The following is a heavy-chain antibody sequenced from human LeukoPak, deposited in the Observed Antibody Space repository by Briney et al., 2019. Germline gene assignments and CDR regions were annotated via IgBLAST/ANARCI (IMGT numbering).Heavy chain of an antibody. CDR3: AASSSSVLYYFDY. V-gene: IGHV3-7*01. D-gene: IGHD6-6*01. J-gene: IGHJ4*02. Sequence: AGGSLRLSCAASGFTFSSYWMSWVRQAPGKGLEWVANIKQEGSEKYYVDSVKGRFTISRDNAKNSLYVQMNSLRAEDTAVYYCAASSSSVLYYFDYWGQGTLVTVSS. CDR1: GFTFSSYW. CDR2: IKQEGSEK.